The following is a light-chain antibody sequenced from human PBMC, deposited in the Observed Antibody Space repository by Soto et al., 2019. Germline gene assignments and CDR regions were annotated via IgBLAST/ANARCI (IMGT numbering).Light chain of an antibody. CDR3: SSYTSGSTLVL. J-gene: IGLJ2*01. V-gene: IGLV2-14*01. CDR2: EDS. CDR1: SSDVGGYNY. Sequence: QSALTQPAFVSGSPGQSITISCTGTSSDVGGYNYVSWYQQHPGKAPKLMIYEDSKRPSGVSNRFSGSKSGDTASLTISGLLAEDEADYHCSSYTSGSTLVLFGGGTKLTVL.